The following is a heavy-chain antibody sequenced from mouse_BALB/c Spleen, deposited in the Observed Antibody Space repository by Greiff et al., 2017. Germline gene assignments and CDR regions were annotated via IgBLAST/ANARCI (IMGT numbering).Heavy chain of an antibody. D-gene: IGHD1-1*01. CDR1: GFTFSSFG. Sequence: EVQRVESGGGLVQPGGSRKLSCAASGFTFSSFGMHWVRQAPEKGLEWVAYISSGSSSIYYADTVKGRFTISRDNPKSTLFLQMTSLRSKDTAMYYCARGECITTVVYYYAMDSWGQGTSVTVAS. J-gene: IGHJ4*01. CDR2: ISSGSSSI. CDR3: ARGECITTVVYYYAMDS. V-gene: IGHV5-17*02.